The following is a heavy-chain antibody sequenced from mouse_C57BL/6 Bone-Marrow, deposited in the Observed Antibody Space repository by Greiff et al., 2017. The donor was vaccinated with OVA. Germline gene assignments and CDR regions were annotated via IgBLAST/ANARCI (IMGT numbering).Heavy chain of an antibody. CDR1: GYTLTSHR. CDR2: IYPSDSDT. J-gene: IGHJ2*01. CDR3: AIWDYDYDFDY. V-gene: IGHV1-74*01. D-gene: IGHD2-4*01. Sequence: QVQPQQPGAELVKPGASVKVFCKASGYTLTSHRMHWVKPRPCQGLEWIGRIYPSDSDTNYNQKFTGKATLTVDKSSSTAYIQLSSLASEDSAVDCCAIWDYDYDFDYWGQGTTLTVSS.